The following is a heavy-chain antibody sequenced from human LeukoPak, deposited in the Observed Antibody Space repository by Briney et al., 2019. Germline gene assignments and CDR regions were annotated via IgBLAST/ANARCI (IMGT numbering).Heavy chain of an antibody. CDR2: IYYSGST. D-gene: IGHD2-21*02. V-gene: IGHV4-31*03. CDR1: GGSISSGGYY. J-gene: IGHJ6*02. Sequence: SQTLSLTCTVSGGSISSGGYYWSWLRQHPGKGLEWIVYIYYSGSTYYNPSLKSRVTISVDTSKNQFSLKLSSVTAADTAVYYCAREIVVVTAIHYYYYGMDVWGQGTTVTVSS. CDR3: AREIVVVTAIHYYYYGMDV.